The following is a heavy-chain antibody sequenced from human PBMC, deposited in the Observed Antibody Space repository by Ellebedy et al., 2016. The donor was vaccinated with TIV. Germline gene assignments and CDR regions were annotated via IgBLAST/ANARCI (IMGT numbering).Heavy chain of an antibody. CDR2: IYYSGTI. Sequence: SETLSLTCTVSGASITTGGYYWGWIRQHPGKGLEWIGYIYYSGTISYNPSLKSRVTISVDTSKNQFSLTLSSVTAADTAVYYCARLGLMVRGEYYFDYWGQGTLVTVSS. V-gene: IGHV4-31*03. J-gene: IGHJ4*02. CDR3: ARLGLMVRGEYYFDY. CDR1: GASITTGGYY. D-gene: IGHD3-10*01.